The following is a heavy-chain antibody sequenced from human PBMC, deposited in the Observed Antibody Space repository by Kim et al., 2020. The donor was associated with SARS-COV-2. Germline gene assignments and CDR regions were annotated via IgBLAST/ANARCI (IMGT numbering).Heavy chain of an antibody. CDR2: TI. J-gene: IGHJ4*02. CDR3: ARDRWGGYYS. V-gene: IGHV3-48*02. D-gene: IGHD1-26*01. Sequence: TISYTDSVKGRFTISRDKAKNSLYLQMNSLREEDTAVYYCARDRWGGYYSWGQGALVTVSS.